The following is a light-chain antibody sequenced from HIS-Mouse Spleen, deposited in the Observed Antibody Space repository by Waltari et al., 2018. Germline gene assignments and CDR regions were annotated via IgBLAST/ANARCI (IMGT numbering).Light chain of an antibody. CDR3: QQYYSYSLT. CDR2: AAS. CDR1: QCIRSY. J-gene: IGKJ4*01. V-gene: IGKV1-8*01. Sequence: AIRMTQSPSSLSASTGDRVTITCRASQCIRSYLAWYQQKPGKAPKLLIYAASTLQSGVPSRFSGSGSGTDFTLTISCLQSEDFATYYCQQYYSYSLTFGGGTKVEIK.